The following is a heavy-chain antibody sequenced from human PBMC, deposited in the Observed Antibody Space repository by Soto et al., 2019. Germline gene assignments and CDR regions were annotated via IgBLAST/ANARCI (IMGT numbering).Heavy chain of an antibody. CDR1: GFTFGKYW. CDR3: TRGGLEPLDF. Sequence: EVQLVESGGGLLQPGGSLRLSCAASGFTFGKYWMHWVRQAPGKGLVWVSRINDYATTINYADSVKGRFTISRDNAKNTLYLHMNSPKVEDTAVYYCTRGGLEPLDFWGQGALVTVSS. D-gene: IGHD1-1*01. J-gene: IGHJ4*02. V-gene: IGHV3-74*01. CDR2: INDYATTI.